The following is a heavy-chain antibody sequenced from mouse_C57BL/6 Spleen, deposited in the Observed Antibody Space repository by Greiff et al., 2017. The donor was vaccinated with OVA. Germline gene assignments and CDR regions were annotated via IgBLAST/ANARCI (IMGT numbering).Heavy chain of an antibody. CDR3: TRSGVTPGCFDV. CDR1: GYTFTDYE. Sequence: VQRVESGAELVRPGASVTLSCKASGYTFTDYEMHWVKQTPVHGLEWIGAIDPETGGTAYNQKFKGKAILTADKSSSTAYMELRSLTSEDSAVYYCTRSGVTPGCFDVWGTGTTVTVSS. D-gene: IGHD2-2*01. CDR2: IDPETGGT. J-gene: IGHJ1*03. V-gene: IGHV1-15*01.